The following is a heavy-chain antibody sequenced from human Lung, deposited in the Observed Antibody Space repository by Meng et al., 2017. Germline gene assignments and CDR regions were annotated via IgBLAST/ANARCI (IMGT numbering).Heavy chain of an antibody. CDR1: GGSFRDYY. CDR2: INHSGST. V-gene: IGHV4-34*01. Sequence: QVQLRRWGAGRLKPSETLSLPCVALGGSFRDYYWSWIRQPPGKGLEWIGEINHSGSTNYNPSLESRATISVDTSQNNLSLKLSSVTAADSAVYYCARGPTTMAHDFDYWGQGTLVTVSS. D-gene: IGHD4-11*01. CDR3: ARGPTTMAHDFDY. J-gene: IGHJ4*02.